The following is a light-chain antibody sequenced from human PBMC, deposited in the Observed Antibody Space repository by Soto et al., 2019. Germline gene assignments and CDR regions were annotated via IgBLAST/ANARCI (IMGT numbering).Light chain of an antibody. V-gene: IGLV1-40*01. Sequence: QSVLTQPPSVSGAPGQRVTISCTGSSSNIGAGSDVHWYQHLPGTAPKLLIYGNTNRPSGVPDRFSGSKSGTSASLAITGLQAEEEADYYCQSYDSSPVVFGGGTKLTVL. CDR2: GNT. J-gene: IGLJ2*01. CDR1: SSNIGAGSD. CDR3: QSYDSSPVV.